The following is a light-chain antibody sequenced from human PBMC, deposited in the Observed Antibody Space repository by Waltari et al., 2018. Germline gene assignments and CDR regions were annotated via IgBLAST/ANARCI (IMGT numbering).Light chain of an antibody. Sequence: DIQMTQSPSSLSASVGTRVTITCRASQSITTYLNWYQQKPGKAPKLLIYAASSLQSGVPSRFSGTGSGTDFTPTITSLQPEDIATYYCQQSYTTPDTFGPGTKVEIK. CDR2: AAS. J-gene: IGKJ3*01. CDR1: QSITTY. V-gene: IGKV1-39*01. CDR3: QQSYTTPDT.